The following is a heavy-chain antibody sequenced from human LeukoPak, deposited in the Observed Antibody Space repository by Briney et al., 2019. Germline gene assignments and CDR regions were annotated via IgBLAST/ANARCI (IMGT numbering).Heavy chain of an antibody. V-gene: IGHV3-48*03. J-gene: IGHJ4*02. D-gene: IGHD6-6*01. Sequence: GGSLRLSCAASGFTFSSYEMNWVRQAPGKGLEWVSYISSRGSTIYYADSVKGRFTISRDNAKNSLYLQMNSLRAEDTAVYYCARLYSSSSDDWGQGTLVTVSS. CDR3: ARLYSSSSDD. CDR2: ISSRGSTI. CDR1: GFTFSSYE.